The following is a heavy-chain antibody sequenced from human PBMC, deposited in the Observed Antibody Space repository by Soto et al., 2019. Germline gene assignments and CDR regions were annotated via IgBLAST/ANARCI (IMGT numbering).Heavy chain of an antibody. CDR1: GFSVSSNY. V-gene: IGHV3-66*01. CDR3: ARDRIPTGMDV. J-gene: IGHJ6*02. Sequence: GGSLTLSCAASGFSVSSNYMSWVRQAPGKGLEWVSVIYSGGSTYYADSVKGRFTTSRDNSKNTLYLQMNSLRAEDTAVYYCARDRIPTGMDVWGQGTTVTVSS. CDR2: IYSGGST.